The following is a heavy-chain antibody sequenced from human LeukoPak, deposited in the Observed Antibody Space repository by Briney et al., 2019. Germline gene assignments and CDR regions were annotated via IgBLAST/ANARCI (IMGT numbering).Heavy chain of an antibody. Sequence: RPGGSLRLSCAASGFTFSSYWMHWVRQAPGKGLVWVSRINSDGNSTNYADSVKGRFTISRDNAKNTLYLEMNSLRGEDTAVYYCARRSGNYSTRPFDYWGQGTLVTVSS. CDR3: ARRSGNYSTRPFDY. CDR1: GFTFSSYW. V-gene: IGHV3-74*01. D-gene: IGHD3-10*01. CDR2: INSDGNST. J-gene: IGHJ4*02.